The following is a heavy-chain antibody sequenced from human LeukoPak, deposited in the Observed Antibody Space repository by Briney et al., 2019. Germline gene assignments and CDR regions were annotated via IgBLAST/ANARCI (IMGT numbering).Heavy chain of an antibody. D-gene: IGHD3-3*01. J-gene: IGHJ6*02. CDR1: QFTFSTYS. Sequence: PGGSLRLSCAASQFTFSTYSMNWVRQAPGKGLEWVSSISGSSDYIFYADSVKGRFTMSRDNAKNTLFLQMNSLRAEDTAVYYCARVLFGYCAVDVWGQGTTVTV. V-gene: IGHV3-21*01. CDR3: ARVLFGYCAVDV. CDR2: ISGSSDYI.